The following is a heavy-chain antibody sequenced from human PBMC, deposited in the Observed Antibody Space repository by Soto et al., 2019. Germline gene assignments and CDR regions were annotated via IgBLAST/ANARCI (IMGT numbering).Heavy chain of an antibody. J-gene: IGHJ1*01. CDR3: ATVSLLFYDRSSYLPLDN. Sequence: GGSLRLSCAASGFTFSRHSMSWVRQAPGKGLEWVSSISAGGGSTFYADSVKGRLTISRDNSKSTLYVQMKSLSVEDTAIYYCATVSLLFYDRSSYLPLDNWGQGTLVTVSS. D-gene: IGHD3-22*01. CDR2: ISAGGGST. CDR1: GFTFSRHS. V-gene: IGHV3-23*01.